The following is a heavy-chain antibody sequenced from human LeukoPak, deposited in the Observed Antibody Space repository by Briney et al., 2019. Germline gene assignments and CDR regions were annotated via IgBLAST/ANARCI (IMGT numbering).Heavy chain of an antibody. Sequence: GGSLRLSCAASGFTFSSYWMHWVRQAPGKGLVWVSRINSDGSSTSYADSVKGRFTISRDNAKNTLYLQMNSLRAEETAVYYCARVYCSGGSCYQTVYYFDYWGQGTLVTVSP. V-gene: IGHV3-74*01. CDR2: INSDGSST. CDR1: GFTFSSYW. CDR3: ARVYCSGGSCYQTVYYFDY. D-gene: IGHD2-15*01. J-gene: IGHJ4*02.